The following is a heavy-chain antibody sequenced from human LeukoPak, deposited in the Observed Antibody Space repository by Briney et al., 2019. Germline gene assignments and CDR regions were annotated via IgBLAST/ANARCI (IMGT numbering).Heavy chain of an antibody. CDR3: ARDYSSIAASLGFDP. J-gene: IGHJ5*02. V-gene: IGHV1-2*02. CDR2: INPNSGGT. CDR1: GYTFTGHH. Sequence: GASVKVSCKASGYTFTGHHMHWVRQAPGQGLEWMGWINPNSGGTNYAQKFQGRVTMTRDTSISTAYMELSRLRSDDTAVYYCARDYSSIAASLGFDPWGQGTLVTVSS. D-gene: IGHD6-6*01.